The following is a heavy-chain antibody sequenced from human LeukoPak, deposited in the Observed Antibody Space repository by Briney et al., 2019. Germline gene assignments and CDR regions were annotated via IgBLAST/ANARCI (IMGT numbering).Heavy chain of an antibody. Sequence: GGSLRLSCAASGFTFSDYYMSWIRQAPGKGLEWVSYISSSGSTIYYADSVKGRFTISRDNSKNTLYLQMNSLRAEDTAVYYCAKTYSSSRAHYYYYYYMDVWGKGTTVTISS. CDR1: GFTFSDYY. D-gene: IGHD6-13*01. CDR2: ISSSGSTI. V-gene: IGHV3-11*01. J-gene: IGHJ6*03. CDR3: AKTYSSSRAHYYYYYYMDV.